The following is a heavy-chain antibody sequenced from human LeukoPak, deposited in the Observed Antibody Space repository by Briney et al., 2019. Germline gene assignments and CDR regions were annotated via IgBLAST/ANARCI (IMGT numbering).Heavy chain of an antibody. CDR2: MNSNSGNT. CDR3: ARDQFLWFGDLGNYYYGMDV. D-gene: IGHD3-10*01. CDR1: GYTFTSHD. J-gene: IGHJ6*02. V-gene: IGHV1-8*01. Sequence: ASVKVSCKASGYTFTSHDINWVRQATGQGLEWMGWMNSNSGNTGYAQKFQGRVTMTRNTSTSTAYMELSSLRSEDTAVYYCARDQFLWFGDLGNYYYGMDVWGQGTTVTVSS.